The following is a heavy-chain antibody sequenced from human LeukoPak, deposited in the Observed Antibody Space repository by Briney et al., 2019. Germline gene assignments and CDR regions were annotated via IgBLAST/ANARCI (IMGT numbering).Heavy chain of an antibody. Sequence: KPGGSLRLSCAASGFTFSSYSMDWVRQAPGKGLEWVSSISSSSSYIYYADSVKGRFTISRDNAKNSLYLQMNSLRAEDTAVYYCARDRRPTISTEMGYWGQGTLVTVSS. CDR2: ISSSSSYI. J-gene: IGHJ4*02. V-gene: IGHV3-21*01. CDR1: GFTFSSYS. D-gene: IGHD5-12*01. CDR3: ARDRRPTISTEMGY.